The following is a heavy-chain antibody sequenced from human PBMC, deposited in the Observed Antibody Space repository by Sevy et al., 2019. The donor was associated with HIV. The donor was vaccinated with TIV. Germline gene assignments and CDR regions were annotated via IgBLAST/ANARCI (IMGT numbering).Heavy chain of an antibody. CDR1: GYSLTELS. CDR3: ATGLPGEYAECGRIRCFTDYVAY. D-gene: IGHD3-3*02. CDR2: FDPEDGET. J-gene: IGHJ4*02. Sequence: ASVKVSCKVSGYSLTELSMHWVRQAPGKGLEWMGGFDPEDGETNYAQKFQDRVTMTEDTSTNTANMELSSLRAEDTAVYYCATGLPGEYAECGRIRCFTDYVAYWGQGALVTVSS. V-gene: IGHV1-24*01.